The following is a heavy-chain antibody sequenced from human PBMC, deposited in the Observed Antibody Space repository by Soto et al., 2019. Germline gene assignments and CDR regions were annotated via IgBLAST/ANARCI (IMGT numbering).Heavy chain of an antibody. CDR2: ISYDGSNK. Sequence: QVQLVESGGGVVQPGRSLRLSCAASGFTFSSYGMHWVRQAPGKGLEWVAVISYDGSNKYYADSVKGRFTISRDNSKNTLYLQMNSLRAEDTAVYYCAKDLEPYDYVWGSSFDYWGQGTLVTVSS. J-gene: IGHJ4*02. D-gene: IGHD3-16*01. CDR3: AKDLEPYDYVWGSSFDY. V-gene: IGHV3-30*18. CDR1: GFTFSSYG.